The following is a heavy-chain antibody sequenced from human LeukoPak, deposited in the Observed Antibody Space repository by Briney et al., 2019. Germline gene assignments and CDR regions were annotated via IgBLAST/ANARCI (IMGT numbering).Heavy chain of an antibody. Sequence: GGSLRLSCAASGFTFSSYPMNWVRQAPGKGLEWVSIISSSSYIYYAASVKGRFTISRDNAKNSLYLQMNSLRAEDTAVYYCARGCFGEFNCPSEFWGQGTLVTVSS. CDR1: GFTFSSYP. D-gene: IGHD3-10*01. CDR3: ARGCFGEFNCPSEF. J-gene: IGHJ4*02. V-gene: IGHV3-21*01. CDR2: ISSSSYI.